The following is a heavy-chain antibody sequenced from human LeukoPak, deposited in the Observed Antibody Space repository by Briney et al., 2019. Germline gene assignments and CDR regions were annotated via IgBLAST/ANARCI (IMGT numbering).Heavy chain of an antibody. CDR2: IKQDGSEK. CDR1: GFTFNYYW. Sequence: GGSLRLSCAASGFTFNYYWLTWVRQAPGKGLEWVAIIKQDGSEKYYVDSVKGRFTISRDNAKNSVYLQMNSLRAEDTAVYYCARGNGFVIDYWGQGTLVTVSS. D-gene: IGHD2-8*01. CDR3: ARGNGFVIDY. V-gene: IGHV3-7*01. J-gene: IGHJ4*02.